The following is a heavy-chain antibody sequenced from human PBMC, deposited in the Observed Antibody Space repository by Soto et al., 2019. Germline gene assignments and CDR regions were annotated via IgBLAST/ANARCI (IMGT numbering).Heavy chain of an antibody. V-gene: IGHV4-4*07. CDR2: VFSSVSA. Sequence: LSLTCIVSGVSVRSYTWSWVRQPANKGLEWIGRVFSSVSATYNPSLKSRVSISMDTPENRISLKLDSVTAADAGVYFCARDGMTTGDTWGPGTLVTVSS. CDR1: GVSVRSYT. CDR3: ARDGMTTGDT. D-gene: IGHD2-21*02. J-gene: IGHJ4*02.